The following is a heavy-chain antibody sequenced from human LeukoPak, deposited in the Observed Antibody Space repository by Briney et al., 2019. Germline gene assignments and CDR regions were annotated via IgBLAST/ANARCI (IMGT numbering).Heavy chain of an antibody. CDR2: INHSGST. V-gene: IGHV4-34*01. D-gene: IGHD3-10*01. CDR1: GFTFSSYE. J-gene: IGHJ6*03. CDR3: ARYYYYGSGGYYYYMDV. Sequence: GSLRLSCAASGFTFSSYEMNWVRQAPGKGLEWIGEINHSGSTNYNPSLKSRVTISVDTSKNQFSLKLSSVTAADTAVYYCARYYYYGSGGYYYYMDVWGKGTTVTISS.